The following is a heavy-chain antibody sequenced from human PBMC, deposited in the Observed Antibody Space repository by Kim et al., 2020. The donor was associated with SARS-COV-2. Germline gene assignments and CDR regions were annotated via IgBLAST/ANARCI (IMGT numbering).Heavy chain of an antibody. J-gene: IGHJ6*02. D-gene: IGHD5-12*01. CDR2: ISPILGIA. V-gene: IGHV1-69*04. Sequence: SVKVSCKASGCTFSSYAISWVRQAPGQGLEWMGRISPILGIANYAQKFQGRVTMTADTSTSTAYMELSSLRSEDTAVYYCARDTNTSSEYYCMDVGGQG. CDR1: GCTFSSYA. CDR3: ARDTNTSSEYYCMDV.